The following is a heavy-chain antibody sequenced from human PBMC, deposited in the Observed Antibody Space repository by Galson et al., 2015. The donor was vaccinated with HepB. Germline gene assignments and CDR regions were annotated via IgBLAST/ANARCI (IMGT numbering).Heavy chain of an antibody. CDR3: AKEGDGIACSSTSCYSDY. J-gene: IGHJ4*02. CDR2: IRYDGSNK. V-gene: IGHV3-30*02. CDR1: GFTFSSYG. D-gene: IGHD2-2*01. Sequence: PLRLSCEASGFTFSSYGMHWVRQAPGKGLEWVALIRYDGSNKYYADSVKGRFTISRDNSKNTLYMQMNSLRAEDTAVYYCAKEGDGIACSSTSCYSDYWGQGTLVTVSS.